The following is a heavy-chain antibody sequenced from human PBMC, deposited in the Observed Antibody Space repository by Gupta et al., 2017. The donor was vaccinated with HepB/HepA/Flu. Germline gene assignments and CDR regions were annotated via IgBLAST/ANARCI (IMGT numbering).Heavy chain of an antibody. J-gene: IGHJ4*02. V-gene: IGHV3-33*01. Sequence: QLVESGGGVVQPGRSLRLSCAAYGFTFSCYGLHWVRQAQGKGLEWVAGIWYDGRNKYYADSVKGRFTISRDNSKNTVYQQMNSRRAEDTDVYYCARDRKIEMATPDSRFDYWGQGTLVTVAS. CDR1: GFTFSCYG. D-gene: IGHD5-24*01. CDR3: ARDRKIEMATPDSRFDY. CDR2: IWYDGRNK.